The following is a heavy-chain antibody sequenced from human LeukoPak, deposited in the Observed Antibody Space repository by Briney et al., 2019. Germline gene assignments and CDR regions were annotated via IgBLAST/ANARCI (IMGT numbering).Heavy chain of an antibody. CDR3: ARSNYDYVWGTYYFDY. CDR2: ISSSGSTI. V-gene: IGHV3-48*03. D-gene: IGHD3-16*01. Sequence: GESLRLSCAASGFTFSSYEMNWVRQAPGKGLEWVSYISSSGSTIYYADSVKGRFTISRDNAKNSLYLQMNSLRAEDTAVYYCARSNYDYVWGTYYFDYWGQGTLVTVSS. CDR1: GFTFSSYE. J-gene: IGHJ4*02.